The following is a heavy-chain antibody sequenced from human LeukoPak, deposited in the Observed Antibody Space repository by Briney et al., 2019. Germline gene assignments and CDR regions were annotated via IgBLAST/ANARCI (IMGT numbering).Heavy chain of an antibody. CDR3: ARSDPTVAGTY. Sequence: VKTSCKVSGYTFTDYYMHWVQQAPGKGLEWMGLVDPEDGETIYAERFQGRVTITADTSTDTAHMELSSLRSEDTAVYYCARSDPTVAGTYWGQGTLVTVSS. J-gene: IGHJ4*02. V-gene: IGHV1-69-2*01. D-gene: IGHD6-19*01. CDR2: VDPEDGET. CDR1: GYTFTDYY.